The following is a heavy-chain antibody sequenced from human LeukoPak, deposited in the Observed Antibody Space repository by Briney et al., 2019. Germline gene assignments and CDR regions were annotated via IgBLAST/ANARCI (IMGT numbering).Heavy chain of an antibody. J-gene: IGHJ4*02. CDR1: GSTFSSYA. D-gene: IGHD3-22*01. CDR3: AKDTAYYDSSGYYSSFDY. Sequence: GGSLRLSCAASGSTFSSYAMSWVRQAPGKGLEWVSAISGSGGSTYYADSVKGRFTISRDNSKNTLYLQMNSLRAEDTAVYYCAKDTAYYDSSGYYSSFDYWGQGTLVTVSS. V-gene: IGHV3-23*01. CDR2: ISGSGGST.